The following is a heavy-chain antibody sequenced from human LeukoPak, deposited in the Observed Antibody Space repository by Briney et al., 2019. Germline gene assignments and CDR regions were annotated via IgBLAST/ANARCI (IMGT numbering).Heavy chain of an antibody. CDR3: ARVKRGWNFDY. D-gene: IGHD6-19*01. CDR1: GFTVSSNY. Sequence: GGSLRLSCAASGFTVSSNYMSWVRQAPGKGLEWVSVIYSGGSTYYADSVKGRFTISRDNSKNTLYLQMNSLRAEDTAAYYCARVKRGWNFDYWGQGTLVTVSS. V-gene: IGHV3-53*01. J-gene: IGHJ4*02. CDR2: IYSGGST.